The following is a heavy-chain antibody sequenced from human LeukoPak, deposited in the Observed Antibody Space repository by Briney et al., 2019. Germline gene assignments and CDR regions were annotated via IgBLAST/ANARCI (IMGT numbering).Heavy chain of an antibody. D-gene: IGHD3-22*01. CDR3: ARDKSVYYDTSGSRFDY. CDR2: ISSSSGTI. J-gene: IGHJ4*02. Sequence: GGSLRLSCAASGFTFSSYSMNWVRQAPGKGLEWVSYISSSSGTIYYADSVKGRFTISRDNAKNSLYLQMNSLRVEDTAVYYCARDKSVYYDTSGSRFDYWGQGTLVTVSS. CDR1: GFTFSSYS. V-gene: IGHV3-48*01.